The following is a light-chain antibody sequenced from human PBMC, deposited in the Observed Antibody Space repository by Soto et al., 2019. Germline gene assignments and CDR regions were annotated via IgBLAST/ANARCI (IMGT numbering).Light chain of an antibody. CDR2: DAS. CDR3: QQRYDWPIT. J-gene: IGKJ5*01. CDR1: QSIDNF. Sequence: TQSAATLSLSRGYIATLSCRASQSIDNFLAWYQQEPGQAPRLLIYDASNRATGIPARFSGSGSGTDFALTISSLEPEDFAVYYCQQRYDWPITFGQGTRLEIK. V-gene: IGKV3-11*01.